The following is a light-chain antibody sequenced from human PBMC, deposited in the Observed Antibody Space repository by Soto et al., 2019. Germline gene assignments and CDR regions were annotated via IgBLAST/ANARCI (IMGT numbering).Light chain of an antibody. V-gene: IGKV3-20*01. CDR3: QQYGKRPWT. J-gene: IGKJ1*01. CDR2: GVS. CDR1: QSVSSTY. Sequence: EMVLTQSPGTLSLSPGERATLSCRARQSVSSTYLAWYQQKPGQAPRLLIYGVSSRATGIPDRFSGSVSGTDFTLTISTLEPEDFPVYYCQQYGKRPWTFGQGTKVEIK.